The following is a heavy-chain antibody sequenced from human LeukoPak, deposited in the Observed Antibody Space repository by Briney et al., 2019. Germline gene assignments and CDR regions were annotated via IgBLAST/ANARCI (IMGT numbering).Heavy chain of an antibody. D-gene: IGHD5-12*01. CDR2: ISSTSSYI. Sequence: GGSLRLSCAPSGFTFKTYTLSWVREARGEGGEWVSSISSTSSYIYYADSVKSRFTICRDNAKNSLYLQMNSLRAEDMAVYHCARVRSAYDSLDYRGQGTLVTVSS. J-gene: IGHJ4*02. CDR3: ARVRSAYDSLDY. CDR1: GFTFKTYT. V-gene: IGHV3-21*01.